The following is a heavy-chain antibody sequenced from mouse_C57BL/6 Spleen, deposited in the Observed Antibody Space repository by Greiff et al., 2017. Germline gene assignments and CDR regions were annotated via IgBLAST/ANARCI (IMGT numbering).Heavy chain of an antibody. CDR2: IDPSDSYT. D-gene: IGHD1-1*01. V-gene: IGHV1-50*01. J-gene: IGHJ1*03. CDR3: ARLLRYFDV. CDR1: GYTFTSYW. Sequence: VQLQQPGAELVKPGASVKLSCKASGYTFTSYWMQWVKQRPGQGLEWIGEIDPSDSYTNYNQKFKGKATLTVDKSTSTAYMQLSSLTSAVSAFYYCARLLRYFDVWGTGTTVTVSS.